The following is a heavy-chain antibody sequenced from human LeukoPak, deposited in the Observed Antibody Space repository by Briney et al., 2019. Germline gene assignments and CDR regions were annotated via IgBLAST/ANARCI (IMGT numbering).Heavy chain of an antibody. CDR1: GFTFNNYV. J-gene: IGHJ4*02. Sequence: PGGSLRLSCAASGFTFNNYVMSWVRQAPGKGLEWVSVISGSGTGTYYADSVKGRFTISRDNSKNTLYLQMNSLRAEDTAVYYCAKDTPDDIAVAAPYFDYWGQGTLVTVSS. V-gene: IGHV3-23*01. CDR3: AKDTPDDIAVAAPYFDY. CDR2: ISGSGTGT. D-gene: IGHD6-19*01.